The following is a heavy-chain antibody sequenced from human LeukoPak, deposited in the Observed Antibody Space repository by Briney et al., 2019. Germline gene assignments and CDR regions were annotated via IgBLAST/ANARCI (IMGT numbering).Heavy chain of an antibody. CDR2: IITHNGNT. Sequence: GASVKVSCKASGYTFTSYPITWLRQAPGQGLEWMGWIITHNGNTNYALKLRGRVTMTTDTSTSTAYMELRTLGSDDTSVYYCARGYDYGDYVGDFDSWGQGTLVTVSS. V-gene: IGHV1-18*01. J-gene: IGHJ4*02. CDR3: ARGYDYGDYVGDFDS. D-gene: IGHD4-17*01. CDR1: GYTFTSYP.